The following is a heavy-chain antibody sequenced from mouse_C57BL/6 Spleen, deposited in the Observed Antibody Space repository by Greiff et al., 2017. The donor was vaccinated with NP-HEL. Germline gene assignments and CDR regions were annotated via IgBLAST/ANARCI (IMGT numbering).Heavy chain of an antibody. CDR2: IYPGDGDT. V-gene: IGHV1-80*01. CDR1: GYAFSSYW. CDR3: ARVRDYDGRPFDY. Sequence: VQLQQSGAELVKPGASVKISCKASGYAFSSYWMNWVKQRPGKGLEWIGQIYPGDGDTNYNGKFKGKATLTADKSSSTAYMQLSSLTAEDSAVFFWARVRDYDGRPFDYWGQGTTLTVSS. J-gene: IGHJ2*01. D-gene: IGHD1-1*01.